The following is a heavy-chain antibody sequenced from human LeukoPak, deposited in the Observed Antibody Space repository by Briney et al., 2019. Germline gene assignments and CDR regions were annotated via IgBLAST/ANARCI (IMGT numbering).Heavy chain of an antibody. V-gene: IGHV4-34*01. CDR1: GGSISSYY. CDR3: ARDIEGYSYGYQFYFDY. D-gene: IGHD5-18*01. J-gene: IGHJ4*02. Sequence: PSETLSLTCTVSGGSISSYYWSWIRQPPGKGLEWIGEINHSGSTNYNPSLKSRVTISVDTSKNQFSLKLSSVTAADTAVYYCARDIEGYSYGYQFYFDYWGQGTLVTVSS. CDR2: INHSGST.